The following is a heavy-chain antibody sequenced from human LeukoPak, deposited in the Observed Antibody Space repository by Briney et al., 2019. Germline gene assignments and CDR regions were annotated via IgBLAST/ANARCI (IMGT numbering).Heavy chain of an antibody. J-gene: IGHJ4*02. D-gene: IGHD3-10*01. CDR1: GFTSSSYA. CDR3: ARDRVVRGVIAPLDY. V-gene: IGHV3-30-3*01. Sequence: PGRSLRLSCAASGFTSSSYAMHWVRQAPGKGLEWVAVISYDGSNKYYADSVKGRFTISRDNSKNTLYLQMNSLRAEDTAVYYCARDRVVRGVIAPLDYWGQGTLVTVSS. CDR2: ISYDGSNK.